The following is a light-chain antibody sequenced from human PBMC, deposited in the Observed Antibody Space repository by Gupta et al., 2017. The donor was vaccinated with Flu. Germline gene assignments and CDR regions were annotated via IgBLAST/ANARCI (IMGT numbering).Light chain of an antibody. V-gene: IGLV3-21*02. CDR3: QVWDGSSDNVV. CDR2: NDV. Sequence: GQAGMIKCGGDNIGSKSVHWYQQRPGEAPVLLLYNDVGRHSGFPERFSGSNYGTTATVTLSRVEDGEEADYYCQVWDGSSDNVVFGGGTKLSVL. J-gene: IGLJ2*01. CDR1: NIGSKS.